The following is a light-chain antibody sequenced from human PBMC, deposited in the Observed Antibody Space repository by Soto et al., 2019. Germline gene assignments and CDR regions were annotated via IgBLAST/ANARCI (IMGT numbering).Light chain of an antibody. Sequence: DVQVTQSPSSLSASVGDRVTITCRASQSISSYLNWYEQKPGKAPKLLIYAASSLQSGVPSRFGGSGSGTDFTLTISSLQPEDFATYYCQHYNSYSEAFGQGTKVDI. J-gene: IGKJ1*01. CDR3: QHYNSYSEA. V-gene: IGKV1-39*01. CDR1: QSISSY. CDR2: AAS.